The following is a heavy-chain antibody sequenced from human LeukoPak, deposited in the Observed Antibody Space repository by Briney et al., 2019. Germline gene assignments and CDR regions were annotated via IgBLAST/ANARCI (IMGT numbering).Heavy chain of an antibody. J-gene: IGHJ4*02. D-gene: IGHD1-7*01. V-gene: IGHV3-23*01. CDR3: ARKVQYNRHYPLDY. CDR1: GFTFTSYS. Sequence: GGSLRLSCAASGFTFTSYSMSWVRQAPGKGLEWVSGTSDRGDYTYYADSVKGRFTISRDSSKNTLFLQMNSLRAEDTALYFCARKVQYNRHYPLDYWGQGTLVTVSS. CDR2: TSDRGDYT.